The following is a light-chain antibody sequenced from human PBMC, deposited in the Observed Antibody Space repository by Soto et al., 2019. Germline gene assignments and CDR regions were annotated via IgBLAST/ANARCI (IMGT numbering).Light chain of an antibody. V-gene: IGKV1-39*01. J-gene: IGKJ4*01. CDR1: QTIDSY. CDR3: QQTFSNFIS. CDR2: AAS. Sequence: DIQMTQSPSSLSASVGDRVTITCRSSQTIDSYLIWFQQKPGQGPKLLIYAASNLQSGVPSRFSGSGSGTNFSVTISSLQPDDSATYYCQQTFSNFISFGGGTKVDI.